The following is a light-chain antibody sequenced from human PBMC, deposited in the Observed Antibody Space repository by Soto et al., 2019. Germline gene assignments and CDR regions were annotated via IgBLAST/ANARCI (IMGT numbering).Light chain of an antibody. J-gene: IGKJ1*01. CDR2: VAS. V-gene: IGKV1-17*01. CDR1: QGIRND. CDR3: QQYNSYSGT. Sequence: DIQMTQSPSSLSASVGDRVTITCRASQGIRNDLSWYQQKPGEAPKRLVYVASSLQSGVPSRFSGSGSGTEFTLTISSLQPDDFATYYCQQYNSYSGTFGQGTKVDIK.